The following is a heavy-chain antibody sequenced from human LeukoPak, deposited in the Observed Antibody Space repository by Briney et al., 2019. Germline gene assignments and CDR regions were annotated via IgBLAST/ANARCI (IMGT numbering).Heavy chain of an antibody. J-gene: IGHJ4*02. CDR2: ISSSGSAI. V-gene: IGHV3-11*01. CDR1: GFTFSDYH. CDR3: ARDPRGITALVDYFDY. D-gene: IGHD5-18*01. Sequence: PGGSLRLSCAASGFTFSDYHMSWIRQAPGKGLEWVSYISSSGSAIYYADSVKGRFTISRDNAKNSLYLQMSSLRVEDTAVYYCARDPRGITALVDYFDYWGQGTLVTVSS.